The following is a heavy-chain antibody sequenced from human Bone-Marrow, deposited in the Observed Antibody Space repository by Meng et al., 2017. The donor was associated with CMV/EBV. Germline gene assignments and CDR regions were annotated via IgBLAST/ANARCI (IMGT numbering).Heavy chain of an antibody. D-gene: IGHD3-22*01. J-gene: IGHJ6*02. V-gene: IGHV3-23*03. CDR2: IYSGGSST. Sequence: GSLKISCAVFGFTFSNYDMSWVRQAPGKGLEWVSVIYSGGSSTYYADSVKGRFTISRDNSKNTLYLQMNSLRAEDTAVYYCVRGVYSSPNYYGMDVWGQGTTVTVSS. CDR3: VRGVYSSPNYYGMDV. CDR1: GFTFSNYD.